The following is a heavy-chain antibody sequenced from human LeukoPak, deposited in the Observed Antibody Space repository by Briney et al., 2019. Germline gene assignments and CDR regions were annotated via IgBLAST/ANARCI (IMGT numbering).Heavy chain of an antibody. CDR3: AKAVGTSLQYNWFDP. CDR2: ISGSGGST. V-gene: IGHV3-23*01. J-gene: IGHJ5*02. Sequence: GGSLRLSCAASGFTFSSYAMSWVRQAPGKGLEWVSAISGSGGSTYYADSVRGRFTISRDNSKNTLYLQMNSLRAEDTAVYYCAKAVGTSLQYNWFDPWGQGTLVTVSS. CDR1: GFTFSSYA. D-gene: IGHD2-2*01.